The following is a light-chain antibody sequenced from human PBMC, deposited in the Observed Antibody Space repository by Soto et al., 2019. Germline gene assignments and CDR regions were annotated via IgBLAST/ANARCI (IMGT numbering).Light chain of an antibody. V-gene: IGKV3-20*01. CDR1: QTVSSTH. Sequence: EIVWTQSPGTLSLSPGDRATLSCWASQTVSSTHLAWYQQKPGQAPRLLIHGASNRATGIPDRFSGSGSGTDFTLTISRLEPEDFAVYYCQKFGSSPRFTFGPGTKVESK. J-gene: IGKJ3*01. CDR3: QKFGSSPRFT. CDR2: GAS.